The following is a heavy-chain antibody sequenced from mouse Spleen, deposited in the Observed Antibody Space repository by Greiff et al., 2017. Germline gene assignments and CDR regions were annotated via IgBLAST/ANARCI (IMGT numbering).Heavy chain of an antibody. CDR1: GYTFTEYI. D-gene: IGHD2-4*01. Sequence: VKLVESGAELVKPGASVKLSCKASGYTFTEYIIHWVKQRSGQGLEWIGWFYPGSGSIKYNEKFKDKATLTADKSSSTVYMELSRLTSEDSAVYYCAMGDYDDWFAYWGQGTLVTVSA. CDR3: AMGDYDDWFAY. CDR2: FYPGSGSI. V-gene: IGHV1-62-2*01. J-gene: IGHJ3*01.